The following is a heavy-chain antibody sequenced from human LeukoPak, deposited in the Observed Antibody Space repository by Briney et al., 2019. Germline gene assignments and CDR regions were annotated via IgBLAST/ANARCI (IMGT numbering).Heavy chain of an antibody. Sequence: GGSLRLSCAASGFTFSSYAMSWVRQAPGKGLEWVSVIRDRGDNTYYTAAVEGRFTISRDNSKKTLHLQMNSLRAEDTAIYYCAKHGYNSGVYDAFEIWGQGTRVTVSS. CDR2: IRDRGDNT. D-gene: IGHD6-19*01. J-gene: IGHJ3*02. CDR1: GFTFSSYA. V-gene: IGHV3-23*01. CDR3: AKHGYNSGVYDAFEI.